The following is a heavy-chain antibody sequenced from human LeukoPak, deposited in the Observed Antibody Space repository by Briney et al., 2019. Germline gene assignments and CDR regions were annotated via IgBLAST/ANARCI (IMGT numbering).Heavy chain of an antibody. J-gene: IGHJ1*01. CDR3: AKVPRAYCGGDCYSGYFQH. V-gene: IGHV3-23*01. CDR1: GFTFSSYA. Sequence: GGSLRLSCAASGFTFSSYAMSWVRRAPGKGLEWVSAISGSGDSTYYADSVKGRFTISRDKFKNTLYLQMTSLRTEDTAVYYCAKVPRAYCGGDCYSGYFQHWGQGTLVTVSS. CDR2: ISGSGDST. D-gene: IGHD2-21*02.